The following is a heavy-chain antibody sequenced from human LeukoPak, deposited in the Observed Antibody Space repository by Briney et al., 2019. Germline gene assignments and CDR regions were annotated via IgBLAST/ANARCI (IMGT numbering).Heavy chain of an antibody. CDR3: ARRRIQLWHGPPWANLNFDY. D-gene: IGHD5-18*01. J-gene: IGHJ4*02. CDR1: GGTFSSYA. Sequence: SVTVSCKASGGTFSSYAISWVRQAPGQGLEWIARIIPILGIANYAQKFQGRVTITADKSTSTAYMELSSLRSEDTAVYYCARRRIQLWHGPPWANLNFDYWGQGTLVTVSS. CDR2: IIPILGIA. V-gene: IGHV1-69*04.